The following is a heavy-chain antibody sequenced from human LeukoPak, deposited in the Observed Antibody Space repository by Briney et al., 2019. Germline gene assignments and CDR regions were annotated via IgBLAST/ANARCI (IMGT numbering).Heavy chain of an antibody. V-gene: IGHV1-2*02. CDR1: GYSFTGYY. D-gene: IGHD3-22*01. J-gene: IGHJ4*02. CDR2: VNSNIGDT. CDR3: GRDVLGYDSSASD. Sequence: ASVKVSCKASGYSFTGYYIHWVRQAPGQGLEWMGWVNSNIGDTYYAQKFRGRLAITRDKSITTVHMELSSLRSNDTAVYYCGRDVLGYDSSASDWGQGTLVTVSS.